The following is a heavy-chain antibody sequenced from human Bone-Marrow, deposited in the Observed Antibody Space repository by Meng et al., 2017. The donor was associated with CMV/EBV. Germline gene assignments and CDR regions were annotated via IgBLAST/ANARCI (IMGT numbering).Heavy chain of an antibody. CDR2: ISNTGSTI. D-gene: IGHD6-13*01. V-gene: IGHV3-48*04. CDR3: ARLDSSPNEFDY. CDR1: GFTFSSYG. Sequence: GGSLRLSCAASGFTFSSYGMHWIRQAPGKGLEWVSYISNTGSTIYYADSVKGRFTISRDNAKNSLYLQMNSLRAEDTAVYYCARLDSSPNEFDYWGQGTRVTVSS. J-gene: IGHJ4*02.